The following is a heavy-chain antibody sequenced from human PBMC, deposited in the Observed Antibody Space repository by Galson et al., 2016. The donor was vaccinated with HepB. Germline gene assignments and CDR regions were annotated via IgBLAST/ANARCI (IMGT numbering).Heavy chain of an antibody. CDR3: ARPWGTSYYYYGMDV. CDR1: GFSLSNYG. CDR2: VSDDGTNK. V-gene: IGHV3-30*03. Sequence: SLRLSCAASGFSLSNYGMHWVRQAPGKGLEWVAVVSDDGTNKYYADSVKGRFTISKDNSKNTLYLQINSLSGEDTAVYYCARPWGTSYYYYGMDVWGQGTTVSVSS. J-gene: IGHJ6*02. D-gene: IGHD3-16*01.